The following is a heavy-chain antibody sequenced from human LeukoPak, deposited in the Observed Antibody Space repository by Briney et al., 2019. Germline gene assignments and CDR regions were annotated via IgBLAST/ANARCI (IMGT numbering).Heavy chain of an antibody. CDR3: AGFFYDSSGDAFDI. V-gene: IGHV1-69*05. CDR1: VPTFTSYA. Sequence: SVKVSCKASVPTFTSYANNWVRQAPGQGLEWMGGFIPIFGSPTYAQNFQGRVTFTTDESRYTAYMELINLKSDDTAVYYCAGFFYDSSGDAFDIWGQGTMVTVSS. CDR2: FIPIFGSP. J-gene: IGHJ3*02. D-gene: IGHD3-22*01.